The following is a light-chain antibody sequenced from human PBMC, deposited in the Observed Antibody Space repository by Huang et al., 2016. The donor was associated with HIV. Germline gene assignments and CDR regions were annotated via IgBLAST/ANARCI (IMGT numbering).Light chain of an antibody. CDR2: AAS. J-gene: IGKJ4*01. V-gene: IGKV3-15*01. CDR1: QSVSRD. CDR3: QQFHNWPPLS. Sequence: EIVMTQSPVTLSVSPGGRATLSCRASQSVSRDVGWYQQKLGQPPRLLIFAASSRAAGIPDRFSGSGSGTEFTLTISSLQSEDFATYYCQQFHNWPPLSFGGGTKVEI.